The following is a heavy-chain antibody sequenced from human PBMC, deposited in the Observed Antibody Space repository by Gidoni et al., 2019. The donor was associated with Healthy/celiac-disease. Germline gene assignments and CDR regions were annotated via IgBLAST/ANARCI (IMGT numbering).Heavy chain of an antibody. CDR2: IYYSGST. Sequence: GYIYYSGSTNYNPSLKSRVTISVDTSKNQFSLKLSSVTAADTAVYYCARGGSSSWIDYWGQGTLVTVSS. J-gene: IGHJ4*02. V-gene: IGHV4-59*09. CDR3: ARGGSSSWIDY. D-gene: IGHD6-13*01.